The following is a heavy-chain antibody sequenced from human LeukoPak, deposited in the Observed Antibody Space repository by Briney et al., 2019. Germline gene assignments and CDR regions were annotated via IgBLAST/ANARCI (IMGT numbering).Heavy chain of an antibody. J-gene: IGHJ3*02. CDR2: ISSSSSYI. D-gene: IGHD3-22*01. V-gene: IGHV3-21*01. CDR3: ARVGYYDSSGYRAFDI. Sequence: GGSLRLSCAASGFTFSSYCMNWVRRAPGKGLEWVSSISSSSSYIYYADSVKGRFTISRDNAKNSLYLQMNSLRAEDTAVYYCARVGYYDSSGYRAFDIWGQGTMVTVSS. CDR1: GFTFSSYC.